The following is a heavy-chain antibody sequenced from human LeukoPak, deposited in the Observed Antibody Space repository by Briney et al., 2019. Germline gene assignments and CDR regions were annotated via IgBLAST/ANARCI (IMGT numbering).Heavy chain of an antibody. V-gene: IGHV1-24*01. CDR3: ATYLLAAAGDADY. J-gene: IGHJ4*02. CDR2: FDPEDGET. CDR1: GYTLTELS. Sequence: ASVKVSCKVSGYTLTELSMHWLRQAPGKGLEWMGGFDPEDGETIYAQKFQGRVTMTEVTSTDTAYMELSSLRSEDPAVYYCATYLLAAAGDADYWGQGTLVTVSS. D-gene: IGHD6-13*01.